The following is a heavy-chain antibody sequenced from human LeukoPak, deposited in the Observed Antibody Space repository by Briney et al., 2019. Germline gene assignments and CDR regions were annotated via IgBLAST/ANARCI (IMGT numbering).Heavy chain of an antibody. J-gene: IGHJ4*02. D-gene: IGHD3-10*01. CDR3: ARAAPELMSQDY. CDR2: IHHSGNT. CDR1: GDSISSTNW. V-gene: IGHV4-4*02. Sequence: SGTLSLTCAVSGDSISSTNWWSWVRQPPGKGLEWIGEIHHSGNTNYNSSLKSRVTILVDKSKNQFSLKLSSVTAVDTAVYYCARAAPELMSQDYWGQGTLVTVSS.